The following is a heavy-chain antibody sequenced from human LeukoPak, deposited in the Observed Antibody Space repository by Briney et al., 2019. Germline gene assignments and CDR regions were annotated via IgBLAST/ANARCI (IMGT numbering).Heavy chain of an antibody. D-gene: IGHD2-21*02. CDR1: GFTVSSNY. CDR3: ARDKGAGAYCGGDCLTLDV. J-gene: IGHJ6*02. V-gene: IGHV3-53*01. Sequence: GGSLRLSCAASGFTVSSNYMSWVRQAPGKGLEWVSVIYSGGSTYYADSVKGRFTISRDNSKNTLHLQMNSLRAEDTAVYYCARDKGAGAYCGGDCLTLDVWGQGTTVTVSS. CDR2: IYSGGST.